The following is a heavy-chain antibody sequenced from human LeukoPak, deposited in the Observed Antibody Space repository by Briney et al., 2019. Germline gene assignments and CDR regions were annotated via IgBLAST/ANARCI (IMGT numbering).Heavy chain of an antibody. D-gene: IGHD6-19*01. CDR3: ARDVRWLGPLDY. Sequence: GGSLRLSCAASGFTFSSYAMNWVRQAPGKGLEWVSGISRSGDGTYYADSVRGRFTISRDNSKNTLFLQMNSLRAEDTAVYYCARDVRWLGPLDYWGQGTLVTVSS. CDR2: ISRSGDGT. CDR1: GFTFSSYA. J-gene: IGHJ4*02. V-gene: IGHV3-23*01.